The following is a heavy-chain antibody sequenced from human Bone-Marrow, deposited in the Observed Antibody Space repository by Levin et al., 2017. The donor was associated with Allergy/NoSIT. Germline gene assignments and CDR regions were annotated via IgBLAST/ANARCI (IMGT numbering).Heavy chain of an antibody. J-gene: IGHJ4*02. Sequence: GESLKISCAASGFTFNIYAMTWVRQAPGKGLEWVSAISGSGVSTYYADSVKGRFTISRDNSKSTLYLEMNSLRVDDTAVYYCAKDRVSDTYDNSGYPNWGQGTLVTVSS. CDR1: GFTFNIYA. V-gene: IGHV3-23*01. CDR2: ISGSGVST. D-gene: IGHD3-22*01. CDR3: AKDRVSDTYDNSGYPN.